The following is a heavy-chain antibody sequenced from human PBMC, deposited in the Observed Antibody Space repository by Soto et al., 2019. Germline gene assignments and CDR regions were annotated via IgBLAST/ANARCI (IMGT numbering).Heavy chain of an antibody. D-gene: IGHD3-10*01. CDR2: INHSGST. V-gene: IGHV4-34*01. J-gene: IGHJ5*02. Sequence: QVQLQQWGAGLLKPSETLSLTCAVYGGSFSGYYWSWIRQPPGKGLEWIGEINHSGSTNYNPSLKSRVTLSVDTSKNQFSLKLSSVTAADTAVYYCARHGRAYYYGSGSKIRHWFDPWGQGTLVTVSS. CDR3: ARHGRAYYYGSGSKIRHWFDP. CDR1: GGSFSGYY.